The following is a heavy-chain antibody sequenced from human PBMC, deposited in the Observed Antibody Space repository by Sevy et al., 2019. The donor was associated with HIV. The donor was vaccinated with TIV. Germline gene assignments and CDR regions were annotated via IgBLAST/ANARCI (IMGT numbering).Heavy chain of an antibody. J-gene: IGHJ4*02. CDR1: GFTFSSYA. Sequence: GGSLRLSCAASGFTFSSYAMSWVRQAPGKGLEWVSAISGSGGSTYYADSVKGRFTISRDNSKNTLYLQMKSLRAEDTAVYYCAKQSLTSTGIAARGDFDYWGQGTLVTVSS. CDR3: AKQSLTSTGIAARGDFDY. V-gene: IGHV3-23*01. CDR2: ISGSGGST. D-gene: IGHD6-6*01.